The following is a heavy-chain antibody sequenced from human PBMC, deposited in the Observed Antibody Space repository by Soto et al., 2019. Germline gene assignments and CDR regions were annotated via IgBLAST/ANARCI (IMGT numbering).Heavy chain of an antibody. J-gene: IGHJ4*02. V-gene: IGHV1-8*01. CDR3: ARDIAVAGAGDFDC. CDR2: MNPNSGNT. CDR1: GYTFTSYD. Sequence: ASVKVSCKASGYTFTSYDINWVRQATGQGLEWMGWMNPNSGNTGYAQKFQGRVTMTRNTSISTAYMELSSLRSEDTAVYYCARDIAVAGAGDFDCWGQGTLVTVSS. D-gene: IGHD6-19*01.